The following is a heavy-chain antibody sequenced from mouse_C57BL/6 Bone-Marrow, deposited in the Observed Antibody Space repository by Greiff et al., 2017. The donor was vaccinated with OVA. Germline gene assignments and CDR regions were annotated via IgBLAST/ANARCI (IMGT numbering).Heavy chain of an antibody. J-gene: IGHJ1*03. Sequence: VQLQQSGAELARPGASVKLSCKASGYTFTSFGISWVKQRTGQGIEWIGEIYPRSGNTYYNEKFKGKATLTADKSSSTAYMVLRSLTSEDSAVYFCARRRFITTVVRYFDVWGTGTTVTVSS. CDR1: GYTFTSFG. V-gene: IGHV1-81*01. D-gene: IGHD1-1*01. CDR3: ARRRFITTVVRYFDV. CDR2: IYPRSGNT.